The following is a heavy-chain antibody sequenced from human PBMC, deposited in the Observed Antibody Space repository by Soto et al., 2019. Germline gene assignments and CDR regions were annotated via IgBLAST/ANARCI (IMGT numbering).Heavy chain of an antibody. Sequence: PXGTLSLTCAVYGGSFSDYSWTWMRQPAGKGLEWIGEINDSGSTNYTPSLERRVTISRDTSKNRFSLKLSSVTAADTAVYYCARGSHKLHSYDSSGFYHYVDYWGQGSLVTVSS. D-gene: IGHD3-22*01. J-gene: IGHJ4*02. V-gene: IGHV4-34*01. CDR3: ARGSHKLHSYDSSGFYHYVDY. CDR1: GGSFSDYS. CDR2: INDSGST.